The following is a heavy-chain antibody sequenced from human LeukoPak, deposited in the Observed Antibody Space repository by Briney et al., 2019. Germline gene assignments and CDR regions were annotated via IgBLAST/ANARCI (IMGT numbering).Heavy chain of an antibody. J-gene: IGHJ3*02. D-gene: IGHD6-13*01. CDR2: ISAYNGDT. CDR1: GYTFTSYG. CDR3: ARVPRPSPGIAAAGSDPVGAFDI. Sequence: VASVKVSCKASGYTFTSYGISWVRQAPGQGLEWMGWISAYNGDTNYAQKLQGRVTMTTDTSTSTAYMELRSLRSDDTAVYYCARVPRPSPGIAAAGSDPVGAFDIWGQGTMVTVSS. V-gene: IGHV1-18*01.